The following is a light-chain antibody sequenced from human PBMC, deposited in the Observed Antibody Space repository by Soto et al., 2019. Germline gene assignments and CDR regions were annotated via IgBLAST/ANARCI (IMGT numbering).Light chain of an antibody. V-gene: IGLV4-69*01. CDR3: QTWGTDIKGV. J-gene: IGLJ2*01. CDR1: SGHSSYA. CDR2: LNSDGSH. Sequence: QSVLTQSPSASASLGASVKLTCTLSSGHSSYAIAWHQQQPEKGPRYLMKLNSDGSHTKGDGIPDRFSGSSSGAERYLTISSLQSEDEADYYCQTWGTDIKGVFSGGTKLTVL.